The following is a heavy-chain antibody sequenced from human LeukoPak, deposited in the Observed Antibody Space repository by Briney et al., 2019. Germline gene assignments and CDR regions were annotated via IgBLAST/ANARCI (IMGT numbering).Heavy chain of an antibody. CDR1: GGSIGSYY. CDR2: IYTSGST. D-gene: IGHD3-10*01. J-gene: IGHJ4*02. Sequence: PSETLSLTCTVSGGSIGSYYWTWIRRPAGKGLEWIGHIYTSGSTTYNPSLKSRVTISVGKSKKQFSLKLSSVTAADTAIYYCARSVIGSSVFPFDYWGQGTLVTVSS. CDR3: ARSVIGSSVFPFDY. V-gene: IGHV4-4*07.